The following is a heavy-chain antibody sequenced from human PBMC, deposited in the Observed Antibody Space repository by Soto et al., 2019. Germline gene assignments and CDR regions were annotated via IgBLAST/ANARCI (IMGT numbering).Heavy chain of an antibody. J-gene: IGHJ5*02. Sequence: QVQLVQSGAEVKKPGASVKVSCKASGYTFTSYYMHWVRQAPGQGLEWMGIINPSGGSTSYAQKFQGRVTMTRDTSTSTAYMELSSLRSEDTAVYYCARDGPYYDSSGYYIETNGWFDPWGQGTLVTVSS. CDR2: INPSGGST. CDR3: ARDGPYYDSSGYYIETNGWFDP. D-gene: IGHD3-22*01. CDR1: GYTFTSYY. V-gene: IGHV1-46*01.